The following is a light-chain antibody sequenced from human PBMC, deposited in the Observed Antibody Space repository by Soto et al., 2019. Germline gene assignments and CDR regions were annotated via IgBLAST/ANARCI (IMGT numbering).Light chain of an antibody. CDR2: GAA. CDR3: PQYNKWTWS. V-gene: IGKV3-15*01. J-gene: IGKJ1*01. CDR1: QSVNTN. Sequence: EIVMTQSPATLSVSPGQRVTLSCRASQSVNTNLAWYQHKPGQAPRLLIYGAATGATGIPARFSAAGSGTEFTLTISGLQSEDFAVYYCPQYNKWTWSFGQGTKVDIK.